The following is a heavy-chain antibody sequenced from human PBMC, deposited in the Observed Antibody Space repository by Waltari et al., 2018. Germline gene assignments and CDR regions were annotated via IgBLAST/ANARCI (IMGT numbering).Heavy chain of an antibody. D-gene: IGHD3-3*01. CDR1: GDSIVSLTYY. Sequence: QLQLQESGPGLVKPSETLSLTCTVSGDSIVSLTYYWAWIRQPPGRGPEWIGTITTAANTYYTPSLKSRVTLSVDTSKNQVSLKLNSVTAADTAVYFCARRIWTQKYFDYWGQGTLLIVSS. CDR3: ARRIWTQKYFDY. V-gene: IGHV4-39*01. J-gene: IGHJ4*02. CDR2: ITTAANT.